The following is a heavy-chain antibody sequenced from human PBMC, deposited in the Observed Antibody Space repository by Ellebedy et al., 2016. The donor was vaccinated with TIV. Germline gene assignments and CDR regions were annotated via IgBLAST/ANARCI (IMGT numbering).Heavy chain of an antibody. D-gene: IGHD4-17*01. CDR2: LDSQDVT. J-gene: IGHJ4*02. V-gene: IGHV2-70*01. Sequence: SGPTLVKPTQPLTLTCTFSGFSLTTDTMCVSWIRQPPGQALQWLALLDSQDVTYYITSLKTRLTISKDTSNNQVVLTMTNMDPVDTATYYCARMCDYGDHGLYWGQGTLVTVSS. CDR3: ARMCDYGDHGLY. CDR1: GFSLTTDTMC.